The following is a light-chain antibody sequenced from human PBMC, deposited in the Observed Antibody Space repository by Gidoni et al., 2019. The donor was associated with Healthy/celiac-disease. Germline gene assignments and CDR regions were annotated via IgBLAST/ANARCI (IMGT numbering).Light chain of an antibody. J-gene: IGKJ5*01. Sequence: EIVLTQSPATLSLSPGESATLSCRASQRVSSYLAWYQQNPGQAPRLLIYDASNRATGIPARFSGSGSGTDFTLTISSLEPEDFAVYYCQQRSNWPPSITFGQXTRLEIK. CDR1: QRVSSY. CDR2: DAS. V-gene: IGKV3-11*01. CDR3: QQRSNWPPSIT.